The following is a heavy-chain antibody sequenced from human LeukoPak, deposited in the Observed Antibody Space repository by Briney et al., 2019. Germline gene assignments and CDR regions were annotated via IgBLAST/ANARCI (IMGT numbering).Heavy chain of an antibody. J-gene: IGHJ4*02. V-gene: IGHV3-23*01. D-gene: IGHD5-18*01. Sequence: GGSLRLSCAASGFTFSNYAMSWVRQAPGKGLEWVSAISGSGADTYYADSVKGGFTISRDSSKNTLFLQMNSLRAEDTALYYCVKEGQIYGYGDYWGQGTLVTVSS. CDR1: GFTFSNYA. CDR3: VKEGQIYGYGDY. CDR2: ISGSGADT.